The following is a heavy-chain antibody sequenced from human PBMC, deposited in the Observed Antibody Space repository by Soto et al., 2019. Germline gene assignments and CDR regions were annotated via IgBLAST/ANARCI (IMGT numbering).Heavy chain of an antibody. V-gene: IGHV1-3*01. D-gene: IGHD1-26*01. CDR2: INAGNGNT. J-gene: IGHJ4*02. CDR3: ARVGVGATSAPFDY. CDR1: GYTFTSYA. Sequence: ASVKVSCNASGYTFTSYAMHWVRQAPGQRLEWMGWINAGNGNTKYSQKFQGRVTITRDTSASTAYMELSSLRSEDAAVYYCARVGVGATSAPFDYWGQGTLVTVSS.